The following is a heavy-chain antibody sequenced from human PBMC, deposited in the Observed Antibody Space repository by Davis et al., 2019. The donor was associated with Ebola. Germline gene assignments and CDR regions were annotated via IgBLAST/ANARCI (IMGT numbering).Heavy chain of an antibody. CDR3: ARAPNYDVLTGTSSYYFDY. V-gene: IGHV1-18*04. J-gene: IGHJ4*02. D-gene: IGHD3-9*01. CDR2: ISGFNTNT. Sequence: ASVKVSCKSSGYTFTSYGLVWVRQAPGLGLEWMGWISGFNTNTNFAQKFQGRVTVSKDTSTNTAYMDRRSLTSDDTAIYYCARAPNYDVLTGTSSYYFDYWGQGTLVTVSS. CDR1: GYTFTSYG.